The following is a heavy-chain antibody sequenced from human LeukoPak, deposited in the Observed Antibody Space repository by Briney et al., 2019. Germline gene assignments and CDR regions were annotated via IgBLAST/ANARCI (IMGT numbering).Heavy chain of an antibody. CDR1: VYTFTSYD. J-gene: IGHJ5*02. V-gene: IGHV1-8*03. D-gene: IGHD6-6*01. Sequence: GASVKVCCKASVYTFTSYDINWVRQATGQGLEWMGWMNPNSGNTGYAQKFQGRVTITRNTSISTAYMELSSLRSEDTAVYYCARGKAARTSPVFDPWGQGTLVTVSS. CDR2: MNPNSGNT. CDR3: ARGKAARTSPVFDP.